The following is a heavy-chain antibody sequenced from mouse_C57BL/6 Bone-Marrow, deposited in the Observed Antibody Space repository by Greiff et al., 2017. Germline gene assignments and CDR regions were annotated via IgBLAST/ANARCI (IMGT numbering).Heavy chain of an antibody. J-gene: IGHJ4*01. V-gene: IGHV1-18*01. CDR2: INPNNGGT. Sequence: EVQLQQSGPELVKPGASVKIPCKASGYTFTDYNMDWVKQSHGKSLEWIGDINPNNGGTIYNQKFKGKATLTVDKSSSTAYMELRSLTSEDTAVYYWAREYYYGSLYYAMDYWGQGTSVTVSS. D-gene: IGHD1-1*01. CDR3: AREYYYGSLYYAMDY. CDR1: GYTFTDYN.